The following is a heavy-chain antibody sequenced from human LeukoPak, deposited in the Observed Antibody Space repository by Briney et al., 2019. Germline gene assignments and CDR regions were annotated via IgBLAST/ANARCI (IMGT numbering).Heavy chain of an antibody. Sequence: GGSLRLSCAASGFTVSSNYMSWVRQAPGKGLEWVSSISSSSSYIYYADSVKGRFTISRDNAKNSLYLQMNSLRAEDTAVYYCARDRVSYSSSFGAFDIWGQGTMVTVSS. CDR1: GFTVSSNY. D-gene: IGHD6-13*01. CDR3: ARDRVSYSSSFGAFDI. V-gene: IGHV3-21*01. CDR2: ISSSSSYI. J-gene: IGHJ3*02.